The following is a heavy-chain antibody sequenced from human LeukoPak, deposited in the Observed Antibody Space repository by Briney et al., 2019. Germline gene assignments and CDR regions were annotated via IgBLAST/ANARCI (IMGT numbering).Heavy chain of an antibody. D-gene: IGHD6-19*01. Sequence: GGSLRLSCAASGFTFSSQNMNWARQAPGKGLEWVAYISTSGDSTKCADSVEGRFTISRDNAENSLYLLMNSLRVEDTAVYYCVXNGWLXYWGQGILVTVSS. CDR1: GFTFSSQN. J-gene: IGHJ4*02. V-gene: IGHV3-21*03. CDR2: ISTSGDST. CDR3: VXNGWLXY.